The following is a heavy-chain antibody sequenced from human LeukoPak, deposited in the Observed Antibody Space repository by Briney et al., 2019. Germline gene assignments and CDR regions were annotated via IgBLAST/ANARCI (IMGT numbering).Heavy chain of an antibody. CDR1: GYSISSGYY. V-gene: IGHV4-38-2*02. Sequence: SETLSLTCTVSGYSISSGYYWGWIRQPPGKGLEWIGSIYHSGSTYYNPSLKSRVTISVDTSKNQFSLKLSSVTAADTAVYYCARSPQRGSVPAVEKLFDYWGQGTLVTVSS. D-gene: IGHD2-2*01. CDR2: IYHSGST. CDR3: ARSPQRGSVPAVEKLFDY. J-gene: IGHJ4*02.